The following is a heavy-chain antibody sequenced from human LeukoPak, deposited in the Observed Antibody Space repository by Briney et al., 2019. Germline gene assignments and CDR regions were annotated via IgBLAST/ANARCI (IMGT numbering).Heavy chain of an antibody. Sequence: ASVKVSCKASGYTFTDYYMHWVRQAPGQGLEWMGWINPNSGGKNYAQNFQDRVTMTRDTSISTAYMDLSRLRSDDTAVYYCAREAARYTFDIWGQGTMVTVSS. J-gene: IGHJ3*02. V-gene: IGHV1-2*02. CDR3: AREAARYTFDI. CDR2: INPNSGGK. CDR1: GYTFTDYY. D-gene: IGHD1-1*01.